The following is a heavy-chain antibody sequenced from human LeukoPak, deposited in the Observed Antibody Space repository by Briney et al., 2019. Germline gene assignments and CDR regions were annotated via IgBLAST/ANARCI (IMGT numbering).Heavy chain of an antibody. Sequence: PGGSLRLSCAASGFTFSSYGMHWVRQAPGKGLEWVAVISYDGSNKYYADSVKGRFTISRDNSKNTLYLQMNSLRAEDTAVYYCARDRIRRAAAVPTGWFDPWGQGTLVTVSS. CDR3: ARDRIRRAAAVPTGWFDP. D-gene: IGHD6-13*01. CDR2: ISYDGSNK. CDR1: GFTFSSYG. V-gene: IGHV3-30*03. J-gene: IGHJ5*02.